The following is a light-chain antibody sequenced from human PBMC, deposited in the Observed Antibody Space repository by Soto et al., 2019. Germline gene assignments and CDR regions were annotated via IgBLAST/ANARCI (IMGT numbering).Light chain of an antibody. J-gene: IGLJ2*01. CDR2: EVT. Sequence: QSALTQPPSASGSPGQSVTISCTGTSSDVGGYNSVSWYQQHPGKAPKLMIYEVTKRPSGVPDRFSGSKSDNTASLTVSGLQAEDEADYYCNSYAGSNDFVVFGGGTKLTVL. CDR1: SSDVGGYNS. V-gene: IGLV2-8*01. CDR3: NSYAGSNDFVV.